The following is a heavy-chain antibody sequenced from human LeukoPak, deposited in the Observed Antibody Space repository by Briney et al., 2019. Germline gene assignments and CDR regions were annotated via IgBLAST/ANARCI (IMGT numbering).Heavy chain of an antibody. CDR2: IYYSGST. Sequence: PSETLSLTRTVSGGSISSGGYYWSWIRQHPGKGLEWIGYIYYSGSTYYNPSLKSRVTISVDTSKNQFSLKLNSVTAADTAVYYCARQSITVAGISFDYWGQGTLVTVSS. J-gene: IGHJ4*02. CDR1: GGSISSGGYY. D-gene: IGHD6-19*01. CDR3: ARQSITVAGISFDY. V-gene: IGHV4-31*03.